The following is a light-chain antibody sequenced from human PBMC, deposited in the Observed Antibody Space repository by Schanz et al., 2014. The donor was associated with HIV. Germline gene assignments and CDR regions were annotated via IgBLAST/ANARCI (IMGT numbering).Light chain of an antibody. CDR3: ATWDDSLERYV. J-gene: IGLJ1*01. Sequence: QSVLTQPPSASGTPGQRVTISCSGSSSNIGSNYVYWYQQLPGTAPKLLIYRSDQRPSGVPDRFSGSKSGFSASLVITDLQAEDEGDYYCATWDDSLERYVFGTGTKLTVL. CDR1: SSNIGSNY. V-gene: IGLV1-47*01. CDR2: RSD.